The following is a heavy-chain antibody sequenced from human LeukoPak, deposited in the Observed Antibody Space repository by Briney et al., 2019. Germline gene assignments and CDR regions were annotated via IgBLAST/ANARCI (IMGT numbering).Heavy chain of an antibody. D-gene: IGHD2-2*01. Sequence: GGSLRLSCAASGFTFSSYWMHWVRQAPGKGLVWVSRINSDGSSTSYADSVKGRFTISRDNAKNTLYLQMNSLRAEDTAVYYCATRWGYCSSTSCSSWGQGTLVTVSS. CDR2: INSDGSST. V-gene: IGHV3-74*01. J-gene: IGHJ5*02. CDR3: ATRWGYCSSTSCSS. CDR1: GFTFSSYW.